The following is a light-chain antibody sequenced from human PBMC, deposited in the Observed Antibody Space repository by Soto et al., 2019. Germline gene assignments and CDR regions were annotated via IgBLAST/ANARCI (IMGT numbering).Light chain of an antibody. J-gene: IGKJ1*01. CDR1: QGIRND. Sequence: AIQMTQSPSSLSASVGDRVTITCRASQGIRNDLGWYQQKPGKAPKLLIYAASSLQSGVPSRFSGSGSGTDFTLTFSSLQPEDCATYYCLQDYNYPWTFGQGTKVEIK. V-gene: IGKV1-6*01. CDR2: AAS. CDR3: LQDYNYPWT.